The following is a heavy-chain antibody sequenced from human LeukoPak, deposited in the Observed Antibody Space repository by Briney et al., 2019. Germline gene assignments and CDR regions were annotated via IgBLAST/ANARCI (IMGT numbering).Heavy chain of an antibody. CDR2: VNPYSGDT. V-gene: IGHV1-2*02. CDR3: ARGKDHYYDSAIYPHHYDYTKYV. CDR1: GYTFTGSA. Sequence: ASVIVLGTSSGYTFTGSALQWVPQAPGQGLEWMGWVNPYSGDTNYAQKFQGRVTMTRDTSISTAFMELSRLRSDDTAVYYCARGKDHYYDSAIYPHHYDYTKYVWGQGTTVTVSS. D-gene: IGHD3-22*01. J-gene: IGHJ6*02.